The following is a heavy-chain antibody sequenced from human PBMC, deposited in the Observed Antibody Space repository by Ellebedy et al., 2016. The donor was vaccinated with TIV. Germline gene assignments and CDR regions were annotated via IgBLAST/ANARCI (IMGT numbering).Heavy chain of an antibody. J-gene: IGHJ4*02. D-gene: IGHD3-10*01. CDR1: GGSFSGYY. CDR2: INHSGST. Sequence: MPSETLSLTCAVYGGSFSGYYWSWIRQPPGKGLEWIGEINHSGSTNYNPSLKRRVTVSVDTSKNQFPLKLSSVTAADTAVYYCARGGITMVRGVSDYWGQGTLVTVSS. V-gene: IGHV4-34*01. CDR3: ARGGITMVRGVSDY.